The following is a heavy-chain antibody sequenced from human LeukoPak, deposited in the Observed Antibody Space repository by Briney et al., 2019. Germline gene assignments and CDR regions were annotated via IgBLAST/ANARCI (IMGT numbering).Heavy chain of an antibody. D-gene: IGHD2-21*02. J-gene: IGHJ4*02. CDR2: INHNAELI. CDR1: GFPFRDYV. CDR3: AADSDWAFHY. Sequence: GGSLRFSCAASGFPFRDYVMSWVRQAPGKGLEWVSYINHNAELIYYADSVKGRFTISRDNGKNSLYLQMNSLRDEDTAVYYCAADSDWAFHYWGQGTRVTVSS. V-gene: IGHV3-48*02.